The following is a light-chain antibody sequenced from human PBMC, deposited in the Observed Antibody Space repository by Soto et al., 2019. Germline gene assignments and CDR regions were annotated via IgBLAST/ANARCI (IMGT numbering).Light chain of an antibody. V-gene: IGKV3-11*01. CDR3: QQRSNWPPEVT. CDR2: DAS. J-gene: IGKJ3*01. CDR1: QIVRSA. Sequence: EIVLTQSPDTLSLSPGERATLSCRASQIVRSALAWYQQKPGQAPRLLISDASNRATGIPARFSGSGSGTDFTLTISSLEPEDFAVYYCQQRSNWPPEVTFGPGTKVDIK.